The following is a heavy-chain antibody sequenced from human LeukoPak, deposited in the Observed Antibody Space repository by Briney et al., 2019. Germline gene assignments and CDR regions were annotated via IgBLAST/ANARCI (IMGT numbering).Heavy chain of an antibody. V-gene: IGHV4-59*08. CDR2: IYSSGST. J-gene: IGHJ4*02. CDR1: GGSISSYY. Sequence: SETLSLTCIVSGGSISSYYWSWIRQPPGKELEWIGYIYSSGSTDYNPSLKSRATISLDTSNHQFSLKLTSVTAAGTAVYYCARHVGIHLWSLYFDYWGQGSLVTVSS. D-gene: IGHD5-18*01. CDR3: ARHVGIHLWSLYFDY.